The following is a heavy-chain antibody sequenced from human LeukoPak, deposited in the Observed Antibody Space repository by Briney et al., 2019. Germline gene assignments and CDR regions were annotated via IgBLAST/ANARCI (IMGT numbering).Heavy chain of an antibody. CDR1: GFTFSGYA. CDR2: ISYDGSNK. J-gene: IGHJ4*02. D-gene: IGHD2-2*01. Sequence: GRSLRLSCAASGFTFSGYAMHWVRQAPGKGLEWVAVISYDGSNKYYADSVKGRFTISRDNSKNTLYLQMNSLRAEDTAVYYCARVPAAMGLFDYWGQGTLVTVSS. V-gene: IGHV3-30-3*01. CDR3: ARVPAAMGLFDY.